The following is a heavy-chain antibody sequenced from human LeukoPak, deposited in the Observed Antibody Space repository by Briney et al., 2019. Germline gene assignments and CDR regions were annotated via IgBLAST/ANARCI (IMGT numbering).Heavy chain of an antibody. D-gene: IGHD5-18*01. V-gene: IGHV4-34*01. CDR1: GGSFSGYY. CDR2: INHSGST. J-gene: IGHJ5*02. CDR3: ARVAGYSYGDNWFDP. Sequence: SETLSLTCAVYGGSFSGYYWSWIRQPPGKGLEWIGEINHSGSTNYNPSLKSRVTISVDTSKNQFSLKLSSVTAADTAVYYCARVAGYSYGDNWFDPWGQGTLVTVSS.